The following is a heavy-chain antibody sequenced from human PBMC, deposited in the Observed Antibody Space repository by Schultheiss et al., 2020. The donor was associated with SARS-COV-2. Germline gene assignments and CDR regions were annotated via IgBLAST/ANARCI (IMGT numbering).Heavy chain of an antibody. V-gene: IGHV4-59*08. Sequence: SQTLSLTCTVSGGSISSYYWSWIRQPPGKGLEWIGYIYYSGSTNYNPSLKSRVTISVDTSKNQFSLKLSSVTAADTAVYYCARRSGITGNLGWFDPWGQGTLVTVSS. CDR2: IYYSGST. J-gene: IGHJ5*02. D-gene: IGHD1-20*01. CDR1: GGSISSYY. CDR3: ARRSGITGNLGWFDP.